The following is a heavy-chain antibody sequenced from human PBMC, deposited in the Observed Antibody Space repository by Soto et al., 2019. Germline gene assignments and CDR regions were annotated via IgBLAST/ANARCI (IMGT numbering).Heavy chain of an antibody. CDR3: AKDTRKRYFDWFGYGMDV. V-gene: IGHV3-30*18. J-gene: IGHJ6*02. Sequence: GLPLRLCWAAAGGTFSSYGMRWVRPAPGKGLEWVAVISYDGSNKYYADSVKGRFTISRDNSKNTLYLQMNSLRAEDTAVYYCAKDTRKRYFDWFGYGMDVWGQGTTVTVSS. D-gene: IGHD3-9*01. CDR1: GGTFSSYG. CDR2: ISYDGSNK.